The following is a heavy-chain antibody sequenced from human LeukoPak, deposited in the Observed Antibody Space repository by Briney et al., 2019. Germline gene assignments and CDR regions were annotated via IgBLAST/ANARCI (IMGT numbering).Heavy chain of an antibody. CDR3: ARSGGDRGWYYFDY. CDR1: GGSISSYY. V-gene: IGHV4-4*07. CDR2: IYTSGST. Sequence: PSETLSLTCIVSGGSISSYYWSWIRQPAGKGLEWIGRIYTSGSTNYNPSLKSRLTMSVDTSKNQFSLKLSSVTAADTAVYYCARSGGDRGWYYFDYWGQGILVTVSS. D-gene: IGHD6-19*01. J-gene: IGHJ4*02.